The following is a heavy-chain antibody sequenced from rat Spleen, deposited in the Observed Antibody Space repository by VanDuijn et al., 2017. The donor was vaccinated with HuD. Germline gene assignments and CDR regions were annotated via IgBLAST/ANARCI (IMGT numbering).Heavy chain of an antibody. D-gene: IGHD1-2*01. Sequence: EVQLQESGPGLVIPSQSLSLTCSVTVYSIKSSYRRNWIRKFPGSKLEWMGFMNRAGNTNYKPSLKGRVSITRDTSKNQFFLQVTSVTTEDTATYYCARGPYSSAYFAFWGQGTLVTVSS. CDR1: VYSIKSSYR. CDR2: MNRAGNT. J-gene: IGHJ3*01. CDR3: ARGPYSSAYFAF. V-gene: IGHV3-3*01.